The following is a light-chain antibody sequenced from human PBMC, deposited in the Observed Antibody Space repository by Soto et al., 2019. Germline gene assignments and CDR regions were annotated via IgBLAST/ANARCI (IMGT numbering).Light chain of an antibody. J-gene: IGKJ2*01. Sequence: DIQMTQSPSSLSASVGDRVTITCRASQSISSYLNWYQQKPRKAPKLLIYAASSLQSGVPSRFSGSGSGTDFTLTISSLQPEDCATYYCQQSYSTPATFGQGTKLEIK. CDR2: AAS. V-gene: IGKV1-39*01. CDR1: QSISSY. CDR3: QQSYSTPAT.